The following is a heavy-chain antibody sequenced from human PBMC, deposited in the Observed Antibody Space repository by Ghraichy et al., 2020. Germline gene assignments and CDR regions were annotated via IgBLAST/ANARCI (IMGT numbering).Heavy chain of an antibody. J-gene: IGHJ4*02. CDR2: IYWNDDK. Sequence: SGPTLVKPTQTLTLTCTFSGFSLTTSGVGVGCIRQPPGKALEWLALIYWNDDKRYSPSLKSRLTITKDTSKNQVVLTMTNMDPVDTATYYCARIYYDTSGYYSFDYWGQGTLVTVSS. V-gene: IGHV2-5*01. CDR1: GFSLTTSGVG. CDR3: ARIYYDTSGYYSFDY. D-gene: IGHD3-22*01.